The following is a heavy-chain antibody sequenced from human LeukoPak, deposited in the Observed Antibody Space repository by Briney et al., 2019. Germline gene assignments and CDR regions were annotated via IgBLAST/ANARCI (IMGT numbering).Heavy chain of an antibody. J-gene: IGHJ5*02. CDR3: ARTYYDFWSGPNWFDP. V-gene: IGHV4-61*01. CDR2: IYYSGST. CDR1: GGSISSSSYY. Sequence: PSETLSLTCTVSGGSISSSSYYWSWIRQPPGKGLEWIGYIYYSGSTNYNPSLKSRVTISVDTSKNQFSLKLSSVTAADTAVYYCARTYYDFWSGPNWFDPWGQGTLVTVSS. D-gene: IGHD3-3*01.